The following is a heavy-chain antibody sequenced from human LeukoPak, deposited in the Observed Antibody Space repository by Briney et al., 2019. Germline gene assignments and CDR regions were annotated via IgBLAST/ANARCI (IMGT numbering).Heavy chain of an antibody. J-gene: IGHJ6*03. CDR1: GGTFSSYA. CDR2: IVPIFGTA. Sequence: SVTVSFKASGGTFSSYAISWLRQALGQGLEWMGGIVPIFGTANYAQKFEGRVTITTDESTSTAYMELSSLRSEDTAVYYCASSTLGYCSSTSCPYYYYYYMDVWGKGTTVTVSS. CDR3: ASSTLGYCSSTSCPYYYYYYMDV. D-gene: IGHD2-2*01. V-gene: IGHV1-69*05.